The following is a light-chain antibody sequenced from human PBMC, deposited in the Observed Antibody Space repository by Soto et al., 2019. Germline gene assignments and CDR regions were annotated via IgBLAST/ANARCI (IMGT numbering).Light chain of an antibody. J-gene: IGLJ2*01. Sequence: QSARTQPASVSGSPGQSITDSCTGTSSDVGSYNLVSWYQQHPGKAPKLMIYEGIKRPSGVSNRFSGSKSGNTASLTISGLQAEDEADYYCCSYAGSSTDVVFGGETKLTVL. CDR1: SSDVGSYNL. V-gene: IGLV2-23*01. CDR2: EGI. CDR3: CSYAGSSTDVV.